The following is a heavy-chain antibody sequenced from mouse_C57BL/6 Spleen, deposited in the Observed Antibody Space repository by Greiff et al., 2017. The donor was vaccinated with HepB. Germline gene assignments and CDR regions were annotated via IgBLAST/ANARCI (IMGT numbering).Heavy chain of an antibody. CDR2: IDPSDSYT. CDR3: ARLTTVVARGYFDV. CDR1: GYTFTSYW. J-gene: IGHJ1*03. V-gene: IGHV1-69*01. Sequence: VQLQQPGAELVMPGASVKLSCKASGYTFTSYWMHWVKQRPGQGLEWIGEIDPSDSYTNYNQKFKGKSTLTVDKASSTAYMQLSSLTSEDSAVYYCARLTTVVARGYFDVWGTGTTVTVSS. D-gene: IGHD1-1*01.